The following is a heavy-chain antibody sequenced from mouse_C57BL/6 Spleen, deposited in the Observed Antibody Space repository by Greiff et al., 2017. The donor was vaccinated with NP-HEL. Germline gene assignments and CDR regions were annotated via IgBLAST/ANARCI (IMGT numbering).Heavy chain of an antibody. CDR1: GYTFTSYW. CDR2: IDPSDSYT. D-gene: IGHD2-1*01. V-gene: IGHV1-50*01. J-gene: IGHJ3*01. Sequence: QVQLQQPGAELVKPGASVKLSCKASGYTFTSYWMQWVKQRPGQGLEWIGEIDPSDSYTNYNQKFKGKATLTVDTSSRTAYMQLSSLTSEDSAVYYWASRDYGNYGFAYWGQGTLVTVSA. CDR3: ASRDYGNYGFAY.